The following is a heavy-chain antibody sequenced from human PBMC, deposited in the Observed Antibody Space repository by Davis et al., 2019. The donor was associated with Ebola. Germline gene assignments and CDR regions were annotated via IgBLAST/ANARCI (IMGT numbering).Heavy chain of an antibody. V-gene: IGHV3-23*01. J-gene: IGHJ6*03. D-gene: IGHD1-14*01. CDR1: GFTFSSYA. Sequence: GESLKISCAASGFTFSSYAMSWVRQAPGKGLEWVSAISGSGGSTYYADSVKGRFTISRDNSKNTLYLQMNSLRAEDTAVYYCAKTVAEAPYYYYYYMDVWGKGTTVTVSS. CDR2: ISGSGGST. CDR3: AKTVAEAPYYYYYYMDV.